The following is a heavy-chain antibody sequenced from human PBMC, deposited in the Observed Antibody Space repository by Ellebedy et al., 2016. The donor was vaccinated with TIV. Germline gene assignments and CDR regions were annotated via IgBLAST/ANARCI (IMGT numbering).Heavy chain of an antibody. CDR3: GKRVTMVREVITYYHYAMDV. J-gene: IGHJ6*02. V-gene: IGHV3-33*06. CDR1: GFSFSIYG. Sequence: GESLKISCEASGFSFSIYGMHWVRQAPGKGLERVAVIWYDGVTIYYPDSVKGRFTISRDNSKNPLYLQMKRLRAEDKAVYYCGKRVTMVREVITYYHYAMDVWGQGTTVTVSS. D-gene: IGHD3-10*01. CDR2: IWYDGVTI.